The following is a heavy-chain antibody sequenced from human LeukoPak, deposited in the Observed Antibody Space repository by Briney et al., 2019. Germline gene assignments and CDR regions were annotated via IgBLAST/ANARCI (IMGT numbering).Heavy chain of an antibody. V-gene: IGHV3-23*01. D-gene: IGHD3-22*01. CDR3: AKVGQPRYYYDSSGYYPLFDY. CDR1: GFTFRDYV. J-gene: IGHJ4*02. Sequence: GGSLRLSCEASGFTFRDYVIHWVRQAPGKGLEWVSAISGSGGSTYYADSVKGRFTISRGNSKNTLYLQMNSLRAEDTAVYYCAKVGQPRYYYDSSGYYPLFDYWGQGTLVTVSS. CDR2: ISGSGGST.